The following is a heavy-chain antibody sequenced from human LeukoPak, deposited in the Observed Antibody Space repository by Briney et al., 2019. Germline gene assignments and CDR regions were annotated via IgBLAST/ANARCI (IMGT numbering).Heavy chain of an antibody. Sequence: ASVKVSCKASGYTFTAYYMHWVRQAPGQGLELMGWINLNSGGANYAQKFQGRVTMTRDTSISMVYMELSSLKSDDTALYYCARDKGFLDFWGQETLVTVSS. J-gene: IGHJ4*02. D-gene: IGHD3/OR15-3a*01. CDR3: ARDKGFLDF. CDR1: GYTFTAYY. V-gene: IGHV1-2*02. CDR2: INLNSGGA.